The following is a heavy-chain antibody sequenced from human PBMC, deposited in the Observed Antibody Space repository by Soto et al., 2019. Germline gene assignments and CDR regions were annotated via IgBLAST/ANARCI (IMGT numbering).Heavy chain of an antibody. D-gene: IGHD5-18*01. CDR2: INHSGRT. Sequence: SETLSLTCAVYGGSFSGYYWSWIRQPPEKELEWIGEINHSGRTNYNPTLKSRVTISVDTSKNQFSLKLSSVTAADTAVYYFARGGYSYGWDYYYYYMDVWGKGTTVTVSS. CDR3: ARGGYSYGWDYYYYYMDV. V-gene: IGHV4-34*01. CDR1: GGSFSGYY. J-gene: IGHJ6*03.